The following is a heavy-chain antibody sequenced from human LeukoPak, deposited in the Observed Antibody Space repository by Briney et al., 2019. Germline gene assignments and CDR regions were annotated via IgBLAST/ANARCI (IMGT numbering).Heavy chain of an antibody. CDR3: ARGSSVNWFDP. Sequence: SETLSLTCAVYGGSFSGYYWSLIRQPPWKGLEWIGEINHSGSTNYNPSLKSRVTISVDTSKNQFSLKLSSVTAADTAVYYCARGSSVNWFDPWGQGTLVTVSS. CDR2: INHSGST. V-gene: IGHV4-34*01. D-gene: IGHD3-22*01. J-gene: IGHJ5*02. CDR1: GGSFSGYY.